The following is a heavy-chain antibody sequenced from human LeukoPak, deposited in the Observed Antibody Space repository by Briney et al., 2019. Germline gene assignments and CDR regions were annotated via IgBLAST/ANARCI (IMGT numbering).Heavy chain of an antibody. Sequence: PGGFLRLSCAASGFTFSSYWMSWVRQAPGKGLEWVANIKQDGSEKYYVDSVKGRFTISRDNAKNTLYLQMNSLRAEDTAVYYCAKDAYSYGSFDYWGQGTLVTVSS. D-gene: IGHD5-18*01. CDR1: GFTFSSYW. CDR3: AKDAYSYGSFDY. J-gene: IGHJ4*02. V-gene: IGHV3-7*03. CDR2: IKQDGSEK.